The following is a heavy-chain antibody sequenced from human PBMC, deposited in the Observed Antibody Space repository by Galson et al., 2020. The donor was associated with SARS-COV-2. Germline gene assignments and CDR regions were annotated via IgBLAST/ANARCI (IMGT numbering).Heavy chain of an antibody. CDR2: ISYEGSKK. Sequence: GESLKISCVAGGFSFNNFGMHWVRQAPGKGLEWVALISYEGSKKYYADSVKGRFTISKDNSRNTLYLSMNSLRREDTAVYYCAKFRDFFDFRSGYYTMDTWGRWTTVTVSS. CDR1: GFSFNNFG. D-gene: IGHD3-3*01. CDR3: AKFRDFFDFRSGYYTMDT. V-gene: IGHV3-30*18. J-gene: IGHJ6*02.